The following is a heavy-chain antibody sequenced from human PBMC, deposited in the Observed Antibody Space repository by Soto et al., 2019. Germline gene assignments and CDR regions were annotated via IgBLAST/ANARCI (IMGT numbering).Heavy chain of an antibody. D-gene: IGHD4-17*01. V-gene: IGHV1-69*01. Sequence: QVQLVQSGAEVKKPGSLVKVSCKASGGTFSSYAISWVRQAPGQGLEWMGGIIPIFGTANYAQKFQGRVTITADESTSTAYMELSSLRSEDTAVYYCARDKPDGDYTGDFQHWGQGTLVTVSS. CDR1: GGTFSSYA. J-gene: IGHJ1*01. CDR2: IIPIFGTA. CDR3: ARDKPDGDYTGDFQH.